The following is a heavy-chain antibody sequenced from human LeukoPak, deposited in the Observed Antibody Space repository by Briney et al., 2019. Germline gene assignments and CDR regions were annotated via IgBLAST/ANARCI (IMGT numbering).Heavy chain of an antibody. J-gene: IGHJ1*01. Sequence: GGSLRLFCAASGFTFSSYAMSWVPQAPRKALEWVSAISGSGGSTYYAESVKGQLTISRDNSKNTLYLQMNSLRAEDTAVYYCANGLRGMATIFAEYFQHWGQGTLVTVSS. CDR1: GFTFSSYA. CDR2: ISGSGGST. CDR3: ANGLRGMATIFAEYFQH. V-gene: IGHV3-23*01. D-gene: IGHD5-24*01.